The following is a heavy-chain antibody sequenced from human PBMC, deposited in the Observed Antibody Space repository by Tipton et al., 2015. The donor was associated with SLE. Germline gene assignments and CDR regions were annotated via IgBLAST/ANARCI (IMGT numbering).Heavy chain of an antibody. J-gene: IGHJ2*01. CDR1: GFTFSSYW. V-gene: IGHV3-7*01. CDR3: ARATEDMTTVTWYFDL. CDR2: IKQDGSEK. D-gene: IGHD4-17*01. Sequence: SLRLSCAASGFTFSSYWMSWVRQAPGKGLEWVANIKQDGSEKYYVDSVKGRFTISRDNAKNSLYLQMNSLRAEDTAVYYCARATEDMTTVTWYFDLWGRGTLVTVSS.